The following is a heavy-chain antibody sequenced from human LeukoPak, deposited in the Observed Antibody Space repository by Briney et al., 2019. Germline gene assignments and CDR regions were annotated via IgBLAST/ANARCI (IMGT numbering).Heavy chain of an antibody. D-gene: IGHD3-22*01. Sequence: GGSLRLSCAASGFTFSSFAMSWVRQAPGKGLEWVSSVSGGGSITHFADSVKGRFTISRDNSKNTLYLQMNSLRAEDTAVYYCARIGDYDSFDYWGQGTLVTVSS. CDR1: GFTFSSFA. CDR2: VSGGGSIT. J-gene: IGHJ4*02. V-gene: IGHV3-23*01. CDR3: ARIGDYDSFDY.